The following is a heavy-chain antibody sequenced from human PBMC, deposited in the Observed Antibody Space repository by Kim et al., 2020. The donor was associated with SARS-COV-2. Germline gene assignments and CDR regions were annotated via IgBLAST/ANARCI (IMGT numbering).Heavy chain of an antibody. CDR1: GFTFSVYG. CDR2: IRSDGSHK. CDR3: ANFES. V-gene: IGHV3-33*06. J-gene: IGHJ4*02. Sequence: GGSLRLSCAASGFTFSVYGMHWVRQAPGKGLEWVAVIRSDGSHKYYADSVKGRFTITRDNSKNKVYLQMNSLRAEDTAVYYCANFESWGQGTLVTVSS.